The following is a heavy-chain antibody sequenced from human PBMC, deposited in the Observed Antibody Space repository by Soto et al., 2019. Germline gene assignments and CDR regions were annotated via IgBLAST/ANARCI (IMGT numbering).Heavy chain of an antibody. D-gene: IGHD1-1*01. CDR3: ARSQKLELDY. CDR2: IYYSGST. V-gene: IGHV4-59*01. J-gene: IGHJ4*02. Sequence: PSETLSLTCTVSGGSISSYYWSRIRQPPGKGLEWIGYIYYSGSTNYNPSLKSRVTISVDTSKNQFSLKLSSVTAADTAVYYCARSQKLELDYWGQGTLVTVSS. CDR1: GGSISSYY.